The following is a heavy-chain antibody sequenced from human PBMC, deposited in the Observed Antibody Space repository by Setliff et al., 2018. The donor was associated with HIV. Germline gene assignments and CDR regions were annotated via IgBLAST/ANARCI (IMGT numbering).Heavy chain of an antibody. CDR2: INHSGSA. D-gene: IGHD2-8*01. V-gene: IGHV4-34*01. CDR3: ARSYNGVPWT. Sequence: PSETLSLTCAVYGGSFSDYFWSWIRQPPGKGLEWIGEINHSGSAKYSPSLKTRVSMSVDTSRNQFSLRLTSVTGADTAVYYCARSYNGVPWTWGQGMLVTVS. J-gene: IGHJ5*02. CDR1: GGSFSDYF.